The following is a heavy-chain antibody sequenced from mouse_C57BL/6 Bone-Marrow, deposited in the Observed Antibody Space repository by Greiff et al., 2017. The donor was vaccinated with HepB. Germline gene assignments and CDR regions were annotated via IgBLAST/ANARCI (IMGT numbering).Heavy chain of an antibody. CDR3: ARRVVDY. V-gene: IGHV1-82*01. CDR2: IYPGDGDT. D-gene: IGHD1-3*01. Sequence: VQLQQSGPELVKPGASVKISCKASGYAFSSSWMNWVKLRPGKGLEWIGRIYPGDGDTNYNGKFKGKATLTADKSSSTAYMQLSSLTSEDSAVYFCARRVVDYWGQGTSVTVSS. J-gene: IGHJ4*01. CDR1: GYAFSSSW.